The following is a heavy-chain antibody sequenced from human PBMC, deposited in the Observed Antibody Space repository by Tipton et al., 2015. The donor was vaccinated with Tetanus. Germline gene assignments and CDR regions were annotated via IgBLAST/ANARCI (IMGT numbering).Heavy chain of an antibody. V-gene: IGHV3-74*01. CDR3: GRPYTTSIYVSDI. J-gene: IGHJ4*02. CDR2: INGDGSST. CDR1: GFTFDDYA. D-gene: IGHD2-2*02. Sequence: SLRLSCAASGFTFDDYAMHWVRQAPGKGLVWVSRINGDGSSTSYADSVKGRFTISRDNAKNTLYLQMNSLRVEDAAVYYCGRPYTTSIYVSDIWGQGTLVTVSS.